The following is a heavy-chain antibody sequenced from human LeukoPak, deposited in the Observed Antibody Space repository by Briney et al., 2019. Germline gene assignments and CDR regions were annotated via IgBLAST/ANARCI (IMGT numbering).Heavy chain of an antibody. CDR3: ANFVGTSMEGNDY. CDR2: ISADSYYT. J-gene: IGHJ4*02. CDR1: GFTFSSHA. Sequence: GGSLRLSCAASGFTFSSHAMSWVRQAPGKGLEWVSAISADSYYTYYADSVQGRFTISRDNSKNTLYLQMNSLRAEDTALCYCANFVGTSMEGNDYWGQGTLVTVSS. V-gene: IGHV3-23*01. D-gene: IGHD5-18*01.